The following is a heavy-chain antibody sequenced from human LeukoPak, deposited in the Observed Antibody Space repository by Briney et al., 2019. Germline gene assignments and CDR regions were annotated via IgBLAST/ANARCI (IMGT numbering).Heavy chain of an antibody. CDR2: IYSNGDT. V-gene: IGHV3-53*01. D-gene: IGHD6-13*01. Sequence: GGSLRLSCAASGFTVGSNYMSWVRQAPGKGLDWVSIIYSNGDTYYADSVKGRFTISRDNSKNTLYLQMNSLRAEDTAVYYCARDIAGAAAAVFDYWGQGTLVTVSS. CDR3: ARDIAGAAAAVFDY. J-gene: IGHJ4*02. CDR1: GFTVGSNY.